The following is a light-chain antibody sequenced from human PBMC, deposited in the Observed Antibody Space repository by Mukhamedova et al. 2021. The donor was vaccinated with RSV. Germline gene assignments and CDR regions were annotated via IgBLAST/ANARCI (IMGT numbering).Light chain of an antibody. J-gene: IGLJ2*01. Sequence: KVTISCSGSSSNIGNNYVSWYQQLPGTAPKLLIYDNNKRPSGIPDRFSGSNSGTSATLGITGLQTGDEADYYCGTWDSSLSAVVFG. CDR1: SSNIGNNY. CDR2: DNN. CDR3: GTWDSSLSAVV. V-gene: IGLV1-51*01.